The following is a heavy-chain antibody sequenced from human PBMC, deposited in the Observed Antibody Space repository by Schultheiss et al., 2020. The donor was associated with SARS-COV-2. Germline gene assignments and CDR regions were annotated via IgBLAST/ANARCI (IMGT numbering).Heavy chain of an antibody. CDR3: ARDGSGGWHFDL. Sequence: GGSLRLSCAASGFTFSSYWMHWVRQAPGKGLVWVSGISWNSGTIANADSVKGRFTISRNNGQNSLDMQMNSLRVEDTAVYYCARDGSGGWHFDLWGRGTLVTVAS. D-gene: IGHD6-25*01. J-gene: IGHJ2*01. V-gene: IGHV3-74*01. CDR1: GFTFSSYW. CDR2: ISWNSGTI.